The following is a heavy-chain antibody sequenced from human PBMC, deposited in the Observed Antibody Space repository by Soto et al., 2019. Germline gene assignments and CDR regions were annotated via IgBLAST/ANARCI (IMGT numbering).Heavy chain of an antibody. CDR2: ISSSSSTI. J-gene: IGHJ4*02. Sequence: GGSLRLSCAASGFTFSSYSMNWVRQAPGKGLEWVSYISSSSSTIYYADSVKGRFTISRDNAKNSLYLQMNSLRDEDTAVYYCASGYDYDILTGSTFDYWGQGTLVTVSS. V-gene: IGHV3-48*02. D-gene: IGHD3-9*01. CDR3: ASGYDYDILTGSTFDY. CDR1: GFTFSSYS.